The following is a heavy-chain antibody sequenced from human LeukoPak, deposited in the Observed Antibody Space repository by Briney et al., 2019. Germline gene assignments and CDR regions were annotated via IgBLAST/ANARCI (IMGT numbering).Heavy chain of an antibody. CDR1: GYTFINYY. CDR2: INPSGGST. Sequence: AASVKVSCKASGYTFINYYMHWVRQAPGQGLEWMGLINPSGGSTSYAQKFQGRVTMTRDMSTSTVYMELSSLRSGDTAVYYCARGGVGATTYVWFDPWGQGTLVTVSS. D-gene: IGHD1-26*01. CDR3: ARGGVGATTYVWFDP. V-gene: IGHV1-46*01. J-gene: IGHJ5*02.